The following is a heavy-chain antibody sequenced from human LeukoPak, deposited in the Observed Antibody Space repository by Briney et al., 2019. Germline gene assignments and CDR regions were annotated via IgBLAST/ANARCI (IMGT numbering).Heavy chain of an antibody. V-gene: IGHV4-39*01. CDR1: GGSISSSSYY. J-gene: IGHJ5*02. CDR2: IYYSGST. D-gene: IGHD6-19*01. Sequence: PSETLSLTCTVSGGSISSSSYYWGWIRQPPGKGLEWIGSIYYSGSTYYNPSLKSRVTISVDTSKNQFSLKLSSVTAADTAVYYCARHSSGWPHNWFDPWGQGTLVTVSS. CDR3: ARHSSGWPHNWFDP.